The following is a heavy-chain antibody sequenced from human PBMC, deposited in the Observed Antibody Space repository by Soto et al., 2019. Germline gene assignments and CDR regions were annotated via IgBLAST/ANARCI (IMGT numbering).Heavy chain of an antibody. D-gene: IGHD3-3*01. CDR2: IYYSGRT. V-gene: IGHV4-31*03. J-gene: IGHJ5*02. Sequence: TLSLTCTVSVGSISRGGYYWSWIRQHPGKGLERIGYIYYSGRTYYNPSLKRRVTISVATSKIQFSLKLSSVTAADTAVYYCAIVASVDKAYYDFWSGYYGNWFDPWGQGTLVPVSS. CDR3: AIVASVDKAYYDFWSGYYGNWFDP. CDR1: VGSISRGGYY.